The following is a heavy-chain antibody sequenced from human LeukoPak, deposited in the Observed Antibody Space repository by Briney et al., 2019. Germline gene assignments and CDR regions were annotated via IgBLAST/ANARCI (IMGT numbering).Heavy chain of an antibody. D-gene: IGHD3-22*01. CDR2: LSYDGVNE. Sequence: GGSLRLSCAASGFTFSSCSMHWVRQAPGKGLEGVAVLSYDGVNEYYADSVKGRFTISRDSSKNTLYLQMNSLRVEDTAVYYCARAGYYDSSGYYSKAWYFDYWGQGTLVTVSS. V-gene: IGHV3-30-3*01. J-gene: IGHJ4*02. CDR1: GFTFSSCS. CDR3: ARAGYYDSSGYYSKAWYFDY.